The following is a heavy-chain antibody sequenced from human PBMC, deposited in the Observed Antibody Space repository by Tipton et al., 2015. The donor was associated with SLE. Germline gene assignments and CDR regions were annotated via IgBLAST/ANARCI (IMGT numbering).Heavy chain of an antibody. CDR3: ARGTMVRGVKGAFDI. Sequence: SLRLSCAASGFTFRSYAMHWVRQAPGKGLEYVSAISSNGGSTYYADSVKGRFTISRDNSKNTLYLQMGSLRAEDMAVYYCARGTMVRGVKGAFDIWGQGTMVTVSS. D-gene: IGHD3-10*01. CDR2: ISSNGGST. CDR1: GFTFRSYA. V-gene: IGHV3-64*02. J-gene: IGHJ3*02.